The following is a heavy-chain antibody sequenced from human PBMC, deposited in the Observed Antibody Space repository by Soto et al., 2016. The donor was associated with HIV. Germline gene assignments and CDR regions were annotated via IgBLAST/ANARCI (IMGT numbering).Heavy chain of an antibody. CDR2: INPSGGST. CDR1: GYTFTANY. D-gene: IGHD4-17*01. CDR3: ARSPYGDYLDY. Sequence: QVQLMQSGAEVKKPGTSVRVSCKTSGYTFTANYIHWVRQAPGQGLEWMGIINPSGGSTSYAQKFQGRVTMTRDTSTSTVYMELSSLRSEDTAVYYCARSPYGDYLDYWGQGTLVTVSS. V-gene: IGHV1-46*01. J-gene: IGHJ4*02.